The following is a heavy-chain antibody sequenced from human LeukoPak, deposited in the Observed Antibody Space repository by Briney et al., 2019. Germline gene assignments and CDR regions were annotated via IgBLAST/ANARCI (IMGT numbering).Heavy chain of an antibody. CDR3: ARDLDYGGSSIWYFDL. CDR2: IYYRGNT. Sequence: PSETLSLTCTVSGGSLSSFYWSWIRQPPGKGLEWIGYIYYRGNTQYNPSLESRVTISVDTSKSQLSLRLTSVTAADTAVDYCARDLDYGGSSIWYFDLWGRGTLVTVSS. V-gene: IGHV4-59*01. CDR1: GGSLSSFY. J-gene: IGHJ2*01. D-gene: IGHD4-23*01.